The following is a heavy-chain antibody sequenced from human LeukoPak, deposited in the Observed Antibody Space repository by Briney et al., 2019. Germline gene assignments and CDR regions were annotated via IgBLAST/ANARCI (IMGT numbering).Heavy chain of an antibody. D-gene: IGHD3-16*01. Sequence: GGSLRLSCAASGFTFSDHYIDWVRQAPGKGLEWVGRMRNKANSYTTENAASVKGRLTLSRDDSKRLVFLQLNSLKIEDTAVYYCARSPESGGNVFDIWGQGTMVTVSS. CDR3: ARSPESGGNVFDI. V-gene: IGHV3-72*01. J-gene: IGHJ3*02. CDR1: GFTFSDHY. CDR2: MRNKANSYTT.